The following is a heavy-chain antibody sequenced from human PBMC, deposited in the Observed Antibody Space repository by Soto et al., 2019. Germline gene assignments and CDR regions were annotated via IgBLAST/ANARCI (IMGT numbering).Heavy chain of an antibody. J-gene: IGHJ4*02. CDR3: ARGVDAGVDY. D-gene: IGHD1-26*01. Sequence: QVQLVQSGAEVKEPGASVKVSCKAFGYSFSIYDINWVRQVPGQGLEWMGWMSPKSGNTGYARNFQARVTMTRDTSKYKAYMELSGLTSEDTAIYYCARGVDAGVDYWGQGTLVSVSS. CDR1: GYSFSIYD. V-gene: IGHV1-8*01. CDR2: MSPKSGNT.